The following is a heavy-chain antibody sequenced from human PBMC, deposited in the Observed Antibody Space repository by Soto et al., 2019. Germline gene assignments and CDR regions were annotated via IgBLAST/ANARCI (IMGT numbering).Heavy chain of an antibody. CDR1: GYTFTSYG. Sequence: ASVKVSCKASGYTFTSYGISWVRQAPGQGLEWMGWISAYNGNTNYAQKLQGRVTMTTDTSTSTAYMELRSLRSDDTAVYYCARDLDPGLCCSSTSCYDPFDYWGQGTLVTVSS. J-gene: IGHJ4*02. D-gene: IGHD2-2*01. CDR2: ISAYNGNT. V-gene: IGHV1-18*01. CDR3: ARDLDPGLCCSSTSCYDPFDY.